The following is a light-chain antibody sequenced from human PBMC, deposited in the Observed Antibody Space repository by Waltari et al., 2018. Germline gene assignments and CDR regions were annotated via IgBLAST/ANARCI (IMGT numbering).Light chain of an antibody. CDR1: QGVGGNY. J-gene: IGKJ3*01. Sequence: DIVLTQSPGTLSVSPGERATLSCRASQGVGGNYVAWYQQKPGQAPRLLIYAASTRATGIPDRFSAAGSGTDFTLTISRLEPEDFAVYHCQHYGRSVTFGPGTKVDIK. CDR3: QHYGRSVT. V-gene: IGKV3-20*01. CDR2: AAS.